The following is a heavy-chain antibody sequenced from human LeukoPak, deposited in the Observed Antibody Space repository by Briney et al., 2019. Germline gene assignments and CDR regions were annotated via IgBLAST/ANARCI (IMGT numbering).Heavy chain of an antibody. CDR1: GGYFSGYY. V-gene: IGHV4-34*01. Sequence: PSETLSLTCAVYGGYFSGYYWSWIRQPPGKGLEWIGEINHSGSTNYNPSLKSRVTISVDTSKNQFSLKLSSVTAADTAVYYCARGGDYYGSGSYSYPVLFDYWGQGTLVTVSS. J-gene: IGHJ4*02. D-gene: IGHD3-10*01. CDR3: ARGGDYYGSGSYSYPVLFDY. CDR2: INHSGST.